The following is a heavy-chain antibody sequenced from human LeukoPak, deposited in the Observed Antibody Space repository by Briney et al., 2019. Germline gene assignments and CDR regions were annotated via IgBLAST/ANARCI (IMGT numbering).Heavy chain of an antibody. CDR3: AKDTSGYLSFDP. Sequence: GRSLRLSCVACGFFFDHCAMHWVRQAPGKGLEWVAGISWNSGSKGYAESIKGLFTISGDKAKNSLYLRMNSLRAEDMALYYCAKDTSGYLSFDPWGQGTLVTVSS. CDR2: ISWNSGSK. J-gene: IGHJ5*02. CDR1: GFFFDHCA. V-gene: IGHV3-9*03. D-gene: IGHD3-22*01.